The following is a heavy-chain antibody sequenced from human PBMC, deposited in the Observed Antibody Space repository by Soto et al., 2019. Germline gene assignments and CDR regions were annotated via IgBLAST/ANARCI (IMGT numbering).Heavy chain of an antibody. CDR3: AKAPYSSSWNLGDY. J-gene: IGHJ4*02. CDR1: GFTFSRSA. CDR2: ISDSGGST. D-gene: IGHD6-13*01. Sequence: EVQLLESGGGLEQPGGSLRLSCVASGFTFSRSAMSWVRQAPGKGLEWVSAISDSGGSTYYADSVKGRFTISRDNSKNTLYLQMNSLRAEDTAVYYCAKAPYSSSWNLGDYWGQGTLVTVSS. V-gene: IGHV3-23*01.